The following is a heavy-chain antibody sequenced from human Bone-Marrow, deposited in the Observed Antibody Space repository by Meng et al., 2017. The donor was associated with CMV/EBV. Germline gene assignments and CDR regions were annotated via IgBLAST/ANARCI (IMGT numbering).Heavy chain of an antibody. J-gene: IGHJ6*02. Sequence: ASVKVSCKASGYTFTDYYMHWVRQAPGQGLEWMGWISPNSGGTNYAQKFEGRVTMTRDTSISTTYMELSRLRSGDTAVYYCARVFRGYYGMDVWGQGTTVTVSS. V-gene: IGHV1-2*02. CDR3: ARVFRGYYGMDV. CDR2: ISPNSGGT. D-gene: IGHD1-14*01. CDR1: GYTFTDYY.